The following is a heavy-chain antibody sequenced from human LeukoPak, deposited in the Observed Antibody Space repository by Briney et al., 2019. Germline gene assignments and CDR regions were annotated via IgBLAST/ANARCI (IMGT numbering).Heavy chain of an antibody. Sequence: ASVKVSCKASGYTFTSYYMHWVRQAPGQGLEWMGIINPSGGSTSYAQKFQGRVTMTRDTSTSTVYMELSSLRSEDTAVYYCARDGITTPPARPPLLDWGQGTLVTVSS. CDR2: INPSGGST. CDR1: GYTFTSYY. J-gene: IGHJ1*01. V-gene: IGHV1-46*01. D-gene: IGHD3-16*01. CDR3: ARDGITTPPARPPLLD.